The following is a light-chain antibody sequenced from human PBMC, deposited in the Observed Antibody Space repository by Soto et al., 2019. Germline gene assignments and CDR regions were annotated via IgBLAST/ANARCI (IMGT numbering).Light chain of an antibody. CDR2: DVS. Sequence: DIQMTQSPSTLSASVGGRVTITCRASQNINRWLAWYQQKPGKAPKVLIYDVSTLESGVPSRFSGTGSETDFTLTISSLQPDDFATYYCQHYNSYSEAFGQGTKVDIK. J-gene: IGKJ1*01. V-gene: IGKV1-5*01. CDR3: QHYNSYSEA. CDR1: QNINRW.